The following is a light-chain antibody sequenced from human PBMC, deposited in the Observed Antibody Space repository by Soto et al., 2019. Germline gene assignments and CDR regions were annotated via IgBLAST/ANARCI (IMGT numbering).Light chain of an antibody. V-gene: IGKV3-20*01. CDR2: GAS. Sequence: EIVLTQSPGTLSLSPGERATLSCRASQSVSSSNLAWYQQKPGQAPRLLIYGASNRATGIPDRFSGSGSGTDFTLTISRLEPEDFAVYYCQQYGGSPITFGQGTRLEIK. J-gene: IGKJ5*01. CDR3: QQYGGSPIT. CDR1: QSVSSSN.